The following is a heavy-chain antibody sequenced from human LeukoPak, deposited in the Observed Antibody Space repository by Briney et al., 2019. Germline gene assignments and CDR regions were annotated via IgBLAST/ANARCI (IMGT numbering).Heavy chain of an antibody. Sequence: GGSLRLSCAASGFTFSDYYMSWIRQAPGKGLEWVSYISSSGSTIYYADSVKGRFTISRDNAKNSLYLQMNSLRAEDTAVYYCARDAYCSSTSCYTWEFDYWGQGTLVTVSS. V-gene: IGHV3-11*04. CDR2: ISSSGSTI. J-gene: IGHJ4*02. D-gene: IGHD2-2*02. CDR3: ARDAYCSSTSCYTWEFDY. CDR1: GFTFSDYY.